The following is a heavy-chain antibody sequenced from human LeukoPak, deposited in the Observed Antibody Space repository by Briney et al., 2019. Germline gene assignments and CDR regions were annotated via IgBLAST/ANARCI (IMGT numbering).Heavy chain of an antibody. CDR2: IIPIFGTA. V-gene: IGHV1-69*05. CDR3: AGGSIVVVPAANGELDAFDI. Sequence: SVKVPCKASGGTFSSYAISWVRQAPGQGLEWMGGIIPIFGTANYAQKLQGRVTITTDESTSTAYMELSSLRSEDTAVYYCAGGSIVVVPAANGELDAFDIWGQGTMVTVSS. J-gene: IGHJ3*02. CDR1: GGTFSSYA. D-gene: IGHD2-2*01.